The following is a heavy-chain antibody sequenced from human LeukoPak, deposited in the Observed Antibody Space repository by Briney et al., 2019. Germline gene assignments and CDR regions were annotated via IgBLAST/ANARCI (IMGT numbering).Heavy chain of an antibody. CDR3: VYSSGWYPLFDY. J-gene: IGHJ4*02. CDR1: GFTFSSYW. Sequence: GGSLRLSCAASGFTFSSYWMHWVRQAPGKGLVWVSRINSDGSSTSYADSVKGRFTISRDNAKNTLYLQMNSLRAEDTAVYYCVYSSGWYPLFDYWGQGTLVTVSS. V-gene: IGHV3-74*01. CDR2: INSDGSST. D-gene: IGHD6-19*01.